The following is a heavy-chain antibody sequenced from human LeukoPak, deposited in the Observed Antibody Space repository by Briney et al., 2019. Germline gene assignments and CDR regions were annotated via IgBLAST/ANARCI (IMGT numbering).Heavy chain of an antibody. V-gene: IGHV4-61*08. CDR3: ARGEWLLWDY. J-gene: IGHJ4*02. CDR1: GGSISSGGYS. D-gene: IGHD6-19*01. Sequence: SETLSLTCAVSGGSISSGGYSWSWIRQPPGKGLEWIGYIYYSGSTNYNPPLKSRVTISVDTSKNQFSLKLSSVTAADTAVYYCARGEWLLWDYWGQGTLVTVSS. CDR2: IYYSGST.